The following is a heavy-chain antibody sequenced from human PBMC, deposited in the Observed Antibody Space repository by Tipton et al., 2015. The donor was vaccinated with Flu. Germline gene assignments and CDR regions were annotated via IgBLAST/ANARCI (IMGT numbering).Heavy chain of an antibody. CDR2: ISGSGGST. J-gene: IGHJ4*02. CDR1: GFTFSSYA. D-gene: IGHD3-16*01. V-gene: IGHV3-23*01. Sequence: SLRLSCAASGFTFSSYAMSWVRQAPGKGLEWVSAISGSGGSTYYADSVNGRFTISRDNAKNSLYLQMNSLRAEDTAVYYCTRGFIRLCDYWGQGSLVTVSS. CDR3: TRGFIRLCDY.